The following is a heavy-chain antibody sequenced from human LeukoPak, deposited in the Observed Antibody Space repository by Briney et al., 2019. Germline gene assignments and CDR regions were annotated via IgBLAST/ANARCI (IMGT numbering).Heavy chain of an antibody. V-gene: IGHV3-23*01. CDR2: ITGSGGST. J-gene: IGHJ4*02. D-gene: IGHD3-3*01. CDR1: GFTFSSYG. Sequence: PGGTPRLSCAASGFTFSSYGLSWVRQAPGKGLEWVSGITGSGGSTYYADSVKGRFTISRDNSKNTLYLQMNSLRAEDTAVYYCAKDDGYYEGFVDYWGQGTLVTVSS. CDR3: AKDDGYYEGFVDY.